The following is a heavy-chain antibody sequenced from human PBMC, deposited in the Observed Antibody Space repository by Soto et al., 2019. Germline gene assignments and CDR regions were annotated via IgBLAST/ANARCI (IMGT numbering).Heavy chain of an antibody. CDR2: IKSKTDGGTT. CDR1: GFTFSNAW. V-gene: IGHV3-15*01. Sequence: EVQLVESGGGLVKPGGSLRLSCAASGFTFSNAWMSWVRQAPGKGLEWVGRIKSKTDGGTTDYAAPVKGRFTISRDDSKNTLYLQMNSLKTEDTAVYYCTTSFTYYYDSRGYGYDYWGQGTLVTVSS. J-gene: IGHJ4*02. CDR3: TTSFTYYYDSRGYGYDY. D-gene: IGHD3-22*01.